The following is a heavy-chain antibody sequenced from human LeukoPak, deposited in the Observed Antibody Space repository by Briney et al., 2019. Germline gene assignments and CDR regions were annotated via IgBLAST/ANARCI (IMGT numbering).Heavy chain of an antibody. CDR1: GFTVSSNY. V-gene: IGHV3-53*01. D-gene: IGHD2-2*02. Sequence: GGSLRLSCAAPGFTVSSNYMSWVRQAPGKGLEWVSAMSGSTGYTFYADSVRGRFTISRDNSKNTLSLQMNSLRAEDTAVYYCARDTVVPAAIIVDSWGQGTLVTVSS. CDR2: MSGSTGYT. CDR3: ARDTVVPAAIIVDS. J-gene: IGHJ4*02.